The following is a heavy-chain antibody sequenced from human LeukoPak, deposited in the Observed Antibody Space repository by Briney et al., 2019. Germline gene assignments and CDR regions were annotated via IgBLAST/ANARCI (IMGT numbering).Heavy chain of an antibody. V-gene: IGHV4-34*01. CDR2: INHSGST. J-gene: IGHJ6*03. CDR1: GFTFSSYA. D-gene: IGHD3-16*01. CDR3: ARLPYTTRANYYYMDV. Sequence: GSLRLSCAASGFTFSSYAMSWVRQAPGKGLEWIGEINHSGSTNYNPSLKSRATISVDTSKNQFSLKLSSVTAADTAVYYCARLPYTTRANYYYMDVWGKGTTVTVSS.